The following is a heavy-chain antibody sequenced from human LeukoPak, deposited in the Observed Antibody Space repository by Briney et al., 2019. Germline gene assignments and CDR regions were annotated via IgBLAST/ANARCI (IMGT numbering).Heavy chain of an antibody. CDR3: ARDRPTGASRLFVVQ. CDR1: GFPFSSYS. CDR2: MSSGGRYI. J-gene: IGHJ4*02. V-gene: IGHV3-21*01. D-gene: IGHD3-3*01. Sequence: EGSLRLSCAASGFPFSSYSMTGVRQAPGKGLEGVSSMSSGGRYIYYADSVRGRFTISRDNAKNSLYLLMNSLRAEDTAVYYCARDRPTGASRLFVVQWGQGTLVTVSS.